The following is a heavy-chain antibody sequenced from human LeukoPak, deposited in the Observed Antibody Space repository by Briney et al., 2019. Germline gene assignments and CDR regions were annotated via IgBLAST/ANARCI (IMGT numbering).Heavy chain of an antibody. Sequence: GGSLRLSCAASGFTFNSYEMNWVRQAPGKGLEWVSYISSSGSTIFYADSVKGRFTISRDNAKNSLYLQMNSLRAEDTAVYYCARLYSSSSGLRASDYWGQGTLVTVSS. CDR2: ISSSGSTI. J-gene: IGHJ4*02. V-gene: IGHV3-48*03. CDR1: GFTFNSYE. CDR3: ARLYSSSSGLRASDY. D-gene: IGHD6-6*01.